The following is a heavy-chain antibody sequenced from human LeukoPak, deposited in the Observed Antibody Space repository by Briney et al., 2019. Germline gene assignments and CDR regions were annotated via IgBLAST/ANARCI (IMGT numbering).Heavy chain of an antibody. CDR3: ARHAQVAAGTFDY. CDR2: IYYSGST. CDR1: GGSISGYY. D-gene: IGHD6-13*01. V-gene: IGHV4-59*08. J-gene: IGHJ4*02. Sequence: NPSETLSLTCTVSGGSISGYYWSWIRQPPGKGLEWIGYIYYSGSTSYNPSLKSRVTISVDTSKNQFSLKLSSVTAADTAVYYCARHAQVAAGTFDYWGQGTLVTVSS.